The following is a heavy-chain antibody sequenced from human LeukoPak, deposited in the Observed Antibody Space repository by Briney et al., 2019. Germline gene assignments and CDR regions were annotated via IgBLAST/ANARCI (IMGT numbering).Heavy chain of an antibody. CDR2: ITSRSTT. V-gene: IGHV3-23*01. CDR1: GFTFDDYG. J-gene: IGHJ4*02. Sequence: GGPLRLSCAASGFTFDDYGMSWVRQAPGKGLEWVSGITSRSTTYYADSVKGRFTISRDNSKNMVWLQINSPTAEDTATYYCAKDGNWARFEDWGQGTLVTVSS. CDR3: AKDGNWARFED. D-gene: IGHD7-27*01.